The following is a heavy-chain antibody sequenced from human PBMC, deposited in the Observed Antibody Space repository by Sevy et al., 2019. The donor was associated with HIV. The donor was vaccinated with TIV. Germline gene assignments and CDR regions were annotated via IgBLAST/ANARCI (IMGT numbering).Heavy chain of an antibody. J-gene: IGHJ3*02. Sequence: GGSLRLSCAASGFIFSNYGMHWVRQAPGKGLEWVAVVSYDGSTKYYTGSVRGRFSISRDNSKNTVYLQMNSLRVEVTAVYYCAKGSKATGSAFDIWGQGTMVTVSS. V-gene: IGHV3-30*18. CDR2: VSYDGSTK. CDR3: AKGSKATGSAFDI. D-gene: IGHD1-1*01. CDR1: GFIFSNYG.